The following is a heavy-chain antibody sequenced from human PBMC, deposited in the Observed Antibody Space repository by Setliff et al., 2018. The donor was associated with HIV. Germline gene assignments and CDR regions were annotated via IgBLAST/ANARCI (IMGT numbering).Heavy chain of an antibody. Sequence: PSETLSLTCGVSGYPISSGYYWGWIRQPPGKGLEWIGSIYHNGITYYNPSLKSRVTISVDTSQNQFSLKLSSVTAADRAVYYCASLNYYDSSGYYPHWGQGTLVTVSS. D-gene: IGHD3-22*01. V-gene: IGHV4-38-2*01. CDR1: GYPISSGYY. CDR2: IYHNGIT. J-gene: IGHJ4*02. CDR3: ASLNYYDSSGYYPH.